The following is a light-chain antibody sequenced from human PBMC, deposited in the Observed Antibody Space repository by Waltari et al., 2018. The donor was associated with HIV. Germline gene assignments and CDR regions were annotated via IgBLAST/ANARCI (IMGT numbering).Light chain of an antibody. V-gene: IGKV1-33*01. J-gene: IGKJ3*01. CDR2: DAS. CDR3: QHYDNVPSFT. Sequence: DIQMTQSPSSLSASVGDRVPITCQASQDITKNLNWYQQKPGKAPKLLIYDASNLETGVPSRFSGSGSGADFTFTISGLQPDDFATYYCQHYDNVPSFTFGPGTKVDIK. CDR1: QDITKN.